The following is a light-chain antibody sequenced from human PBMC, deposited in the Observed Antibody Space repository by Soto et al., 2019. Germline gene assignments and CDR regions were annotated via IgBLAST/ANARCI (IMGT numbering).Light chain of an antibody. CDR2: GNT. CDR3: QAYDICLRASV. CDR1: GSNLGAGYD. V-gene: IGLV1-40*01. Sequence: QSVLTQPPSVSGAPGQTVTISCTGSGSNLGAGYDVHWYQQLPGTAPKLLISGNTNRPSGVPDRFSGSQSGTSASLAITGLQAEDESYYYGQAYDICLRASVFGGGTKLTVL. J-gene: IGLJ2*01.